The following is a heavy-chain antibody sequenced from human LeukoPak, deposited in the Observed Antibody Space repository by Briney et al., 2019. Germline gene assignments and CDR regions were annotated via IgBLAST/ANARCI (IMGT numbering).Heavy chain of an antibody. Sequence: ASVKVSCKASGYTFTNYDINWVRQATGQGLEWMGWMNPNSGDSHSVDKFQGRVTMTRVTSIRTAYMELSGLRSDDTAVYYCARRYGISTGCSAFDYWGPGTPVTVSS. V-gene: IGHV1-8*01. CDR3: ARRYGISTGCSAFDY. J-gene: IGHJ4*02. D-gene: IGHD2-2*01. CDR1: GYTFTNYD. CDR2: MNPNSGDS.